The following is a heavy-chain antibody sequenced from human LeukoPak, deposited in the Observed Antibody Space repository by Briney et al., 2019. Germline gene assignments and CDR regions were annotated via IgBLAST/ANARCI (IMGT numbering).Heavy chain of an antibody. V-gene: IGHV3-9*01. CDR1: GFTFDDYA. Sequence: PGRSLRLSCAASGFTFDDYAMHWVRQAPGKGLEWVSGTSWNSGSIGYADSVKGRFTISRDNAKNSLYLQMNSLRAEDTALYYCAKDRGSYYDSSGYFGYWGQGTLVTVSS. CDR2: TSWNSGSI. D-gene: IGHD3-22*01. CDR3: AKDRGSYYDSSGYFGY. J-gene: IGHJ4*02.